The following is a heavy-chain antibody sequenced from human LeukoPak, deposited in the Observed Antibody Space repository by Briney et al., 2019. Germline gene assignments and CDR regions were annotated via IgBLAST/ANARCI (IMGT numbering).Heavy chain of an antibody. CDR1: GFTFSSYA. V-gene: IGHV3-23*01. CDR3: VRDDYLGY. CDR2: ISVSGENT. D-gene: IGHD3-16*01. J-gene: IGHJ4*02. Sequence: GGSLRLSCAASGFTFSSYAMTWVRQAPGKGLQWVSTISVSGENTYYADSVKGRFTISRDNAKNSVYLQMNSLIAEDTAVYYCVRDDYLGYWGQGTLVTVSS.